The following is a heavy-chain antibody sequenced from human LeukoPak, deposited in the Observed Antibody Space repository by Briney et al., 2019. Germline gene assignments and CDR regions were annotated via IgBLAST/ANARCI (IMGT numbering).Heavy chain of an antibody. CDR1: GFTFSSFW. V-gene: IGHV3-74*01. CDR3: ARLFGGITTFDY. D-gene: IGHD1-1*01. J-gene: IGHJ4*02. CDR2: INSDGSTT. Sequence: GGSLRLSCAASGFTFSSFWMHWVRQPPGKGLVWVSGINSDGSTTGYADSVKGRFTISRDNARNSLYLQMNSLRAEDTAVYYCARLFGGITTFDYWGQGALVTVSS.